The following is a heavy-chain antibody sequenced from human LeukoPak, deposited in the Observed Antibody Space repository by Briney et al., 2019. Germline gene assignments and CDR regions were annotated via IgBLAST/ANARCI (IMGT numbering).Heavy chain of an antibody. CDR1: GFTFSSYE. Sequence: PGGSLRLSCAASGFTFSSYEMNWVRQAPGKGLEWVSSISSSSSYIYYADSVKGRFTISRDNAKNSLYLQMNSLRAEDTAVYYCAREYDFWSGPFDYWGQGTLVTVSS. CDR3: AREYDFWSGPFDY. CDR2: ISSSSSYI. D-gene: IGHD3-3*01. J-gene: IGHJ4*02. V-gene: IGHV3-21*01.